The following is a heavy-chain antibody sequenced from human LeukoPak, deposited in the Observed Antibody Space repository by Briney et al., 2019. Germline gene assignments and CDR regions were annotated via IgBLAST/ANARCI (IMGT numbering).Heavy chain of an antibody. CDR1: GFTFSSYW. Sequence: PGGSLRLSCAASGFTFSSYWMSWVRQAPGKGLEWVANIKQDGSEKYYVDSVKGRFTISRDNAKNSLYLQMNSLRAEDTAVYYCARASGPGPIYYDILTGPPDYWGQGTLVTVSS. D-gene: IGHD3-9*01. V-gene: IGHV3-7*01. J-gene: IGHJ4*02. CDR2: IKQDGSEK. CDR3: ARASGPGPIYYDILTGPPDY.